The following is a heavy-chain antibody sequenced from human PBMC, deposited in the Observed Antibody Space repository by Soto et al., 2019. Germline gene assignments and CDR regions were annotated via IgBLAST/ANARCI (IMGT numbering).Heavy chain of an antibody. CDR2: IYSGGAT. Sequence: HPGGSLRLSCAASGFSVSRNFMSWVRQAPGKGLEWVSVIYSGGATEYADPVKGRFTMSRDNSKNTLYLQMNSLRAEDTAVYFCVKATATSGGAFEIYGQGTMVTVSS. CDR1: GFSVSRNF. CDR3: VKATATSGGAFEI. V-gene: IGHV3-53*01. J-gene: IGHJ3*02. D-gene: IGHD1-1*01.